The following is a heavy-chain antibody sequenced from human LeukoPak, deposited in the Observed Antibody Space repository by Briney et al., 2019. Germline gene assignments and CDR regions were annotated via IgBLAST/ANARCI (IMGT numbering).Heavy chain of an antibody. J-gene: IGHJ4*02. D-gene: IGHD2-8*01. Sequence: GGSLRLSCEASGFIFSRYSMNWVRQAPGKGLEWVSAISGSGGSTYYADSVKGRFTISRDNAKNSLYLQMDSLRAEDTAVYYCARGPTNGQAFDYWGQGTLVSVSS. V-gene: IGHV3-21*06. CDR3: ARGPTNGQAFDY. CDR1: GFIFSRYS. CDR2: ISGSGGST.